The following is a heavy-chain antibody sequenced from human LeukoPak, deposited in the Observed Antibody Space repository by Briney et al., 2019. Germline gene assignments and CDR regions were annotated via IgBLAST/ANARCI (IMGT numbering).Heavy chain of an antibody. CDR1: GYTFTSYD. D-gene: IGHD3-16*02. CDR3: ARHSLRLGELSLYPPHYYYYGMDV. Sequence: ASVKVSCKASGYTFTSYDINWVRQATGQGLEWMGWMNPNSGNTGYAQKFQGRVTMTRNTSISTAYMELSSLRSEDTAVYYCARHSLRLGELSLYPPHYYYYGMDVWGQGTTVTVSS. V-gene: IGHV1-8*01. CDR2: MNPNSGNT. J-gene: IGHJ6*02.